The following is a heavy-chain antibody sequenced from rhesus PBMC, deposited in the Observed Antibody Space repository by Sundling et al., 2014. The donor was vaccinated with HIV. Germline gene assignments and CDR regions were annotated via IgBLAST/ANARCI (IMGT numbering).Heavy chain of an antibody. CDR3: AREAVVADTFIAAAGTIYWYFDL. D-gene: IGHD6-25*01. CDR1: GFTFSSYG. Sequence: EMQVVESGGGLVQPGGSLRLSCVASGFTFSSYGMHWVRQAPGKGLEWAAVISYDGSKKYYADSVKDRFTISRDNSKNMLYLQMNNLKLEDTAVYHCAREAVVADTFIAAAGTIYWYFDLWGPGTPITISS. J-gene: IGHJ2*01. CDR2: ISYDGSKK. V-gene: IGHV3-54*02.